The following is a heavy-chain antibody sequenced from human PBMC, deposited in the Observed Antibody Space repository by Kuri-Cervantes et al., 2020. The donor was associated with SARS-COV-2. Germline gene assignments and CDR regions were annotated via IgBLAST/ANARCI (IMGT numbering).Heavy chain of an antibody. V-gene: IGHV1-8*02. J-gene: IGHJ4*02. CDR2: MNPNNGNT. Sequence: ASVKVSCKASGYTFTSYAMHWVRQAPGQGLEWMGWMNPNNGNTGYAQKFQSRVTMTRNTSISTAYMELSSLRSEDTAVYYCARDLMVRGVRTLDYWGQGTLVTVSS. CDR1: GYTFTSYA. D-gene: IGHD3-10*01. CDR3: ARDLMVRGVRTLDY.